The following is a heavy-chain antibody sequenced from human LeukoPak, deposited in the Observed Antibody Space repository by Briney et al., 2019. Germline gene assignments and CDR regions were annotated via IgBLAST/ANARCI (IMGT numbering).Heavy chain of an antibody. D-gene: IGHD2-15*01. CDR2: IIPILGIA. CDR3: ARIVERWFDP. J-gene: IGHJ5*02. Sequence: ASVKVSCKASGGTFSSYAISWVQQAPGQGLEWMGRIIPILGIANYAQKFQGRVTITADKSTSTAYMELSSLRSEDTAVYYCARIVERWFDPWGQGTLVTVSS. V-gene: IGHV1-69*04. CDR1: GGTFSSYA.